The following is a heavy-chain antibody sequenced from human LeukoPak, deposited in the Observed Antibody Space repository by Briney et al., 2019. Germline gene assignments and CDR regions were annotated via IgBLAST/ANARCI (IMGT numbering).Heavy chain of an antibody. Sequence: GGSLRLSCAASGFTFSNYGMHWVRQAPGKGLEWVVVISHDGSNNNYADSVKGRFTISRDNSKNTLYLQMNSLRPEDTAVYYCAKVRVGTAHFDYWGQGTLVIVSS. CDR1: GFTFSNYG. D-gene: IGHD2-15*01. CDR2: ISHDGSNN. V-gene: IGHV3-30*18. CDR3: AKVRVGTAHFDY. J-gene: IGHJ4*02.